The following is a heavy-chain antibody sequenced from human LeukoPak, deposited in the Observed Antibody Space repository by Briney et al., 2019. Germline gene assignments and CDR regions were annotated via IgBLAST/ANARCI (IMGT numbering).Heavy chain of an antibody. CDR2: IYYSGST. Sequence: SETLSLTCTVSGGSISGSSYYWGWIRQPPGKGLEWIGSIYYSGSTYYNPSLKSRVTISVDTSKNQFSLKLSSVTAADTAVYYCASFRGYDFWSGFPLIDYWGQGTLVTVSS. J-gene: IGHJ4*02. CDR3: ASFRGYDFWSGFPLIDY. CDR1: GGSISGSSYY. V-gene: IGHV4-39*01. D-gene: IGHD3-3*01.